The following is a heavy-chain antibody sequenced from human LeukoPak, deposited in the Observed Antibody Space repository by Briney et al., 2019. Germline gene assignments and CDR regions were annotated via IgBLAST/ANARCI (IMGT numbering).Heavy chain of an antibody. Sequence: ASVKVSCKVSGYTLTELSMHWVRQAPGKGLEWMGGFDPEDGETIYAQKFQGRVTMTEDTSTDTAYMELSSLRSEDTAVYYCATAIDYGDSYGAFDIWGQGTMVTVSS. CDR3: ATAIDYGDSYGAFDI. D-gene: IGHD4-17*01. V-gene: IGHV1-24*01. J-gene: IGHJ3*02. CDR1: GYTLTELS. CDR2: FDPEDGET.